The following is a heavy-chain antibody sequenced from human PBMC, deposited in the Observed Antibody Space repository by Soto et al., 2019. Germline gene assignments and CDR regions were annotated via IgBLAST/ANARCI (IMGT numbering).Heavy chain of an antibody. CDR1: GFTFSSYG. CDR2: IWYDGSNK. Sequence: QVQLVESGGGVVQPGRSLRLSCAASGFTFSSYGMHWVRQAPGKGLEWVAVIWYDGSNKYYADSVKGRSTISRDNSKNTLYLQMNSLRAEDTAVYYCARGRPRSLLTFDYWGQGTLVTVSS. J-gene: IGHJ4*02. V-gene: IGHV3-33*01. D-gene: IGHD3-10*01. CDR3: ARGRPRSLLTFDY.